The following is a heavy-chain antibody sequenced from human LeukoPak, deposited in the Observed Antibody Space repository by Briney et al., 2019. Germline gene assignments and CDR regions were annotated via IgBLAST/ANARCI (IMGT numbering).Heavy chain of an antibody. CDR1: GFTFSSYG. CDR2: ISGSGGST. V-gene: IGHV3-23*01. Sequence: GGSLRLSCAASGFTFSSYGMSWVRQAPGKGLEWVSAISGSGGSTYYADSVKGRFTISRDDSKNTLYLQMNSLRAEDTAVYYCAKNPPYYYDSSGYYGPAFGPFFDYWGQGTLVTVSS. J-gene: IGHJ4*02. D-gene: IGHD3-22*01. CDR3: AKNPPYYYDSSGYYGPAFGPFFDY.